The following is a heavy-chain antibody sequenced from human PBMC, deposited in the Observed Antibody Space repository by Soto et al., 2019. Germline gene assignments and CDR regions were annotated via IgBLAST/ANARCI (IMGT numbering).Heavy chain of an antibody. J-gene: IGHJ5*02. V-gene: IGHV3-33*01. CDR1: GFTFSTYG. CDR2: IWYDGSYK. CDR3: GRISGSGHMVWFDP. D-gene: IGHD3-10*01. Sequence: PGGSLRLSCAASGFTFSTYGMVWVRQAPGKGLEWVAIIWYDGSYKYHADSMKGRFSISRDNSKNTVFLQMSSLRVEDTAVYYCGRISGSGHMVWFDPWGQGTLVTVSS.